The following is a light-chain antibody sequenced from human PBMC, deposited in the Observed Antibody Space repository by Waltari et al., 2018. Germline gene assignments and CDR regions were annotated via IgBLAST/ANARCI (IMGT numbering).Light chain of an antibody. CDR3: SSRDINGNVL. V-gene: IGLV3-19*01. J-gene: IGLJ3*02. Sequence: SSELTQDPGVSVAWGQTVRITCQGDNLKLYYASWCRQTPGQAPVLLIYGKNNRPSGIPDRFSASSSGETASLTITGAQAEDEADYYCSSRDINGNVLFGGGTKLTVL. CDR1: NLKLYY. CDR2: GKN.